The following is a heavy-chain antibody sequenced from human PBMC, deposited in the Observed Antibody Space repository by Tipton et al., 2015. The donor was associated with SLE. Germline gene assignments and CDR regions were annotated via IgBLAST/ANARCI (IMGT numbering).Heavy chain of an antibody. Sequence: TLSLTCTVSGGSISSYYWSWIRQPPGKGPEWIGTIYYSGSPYYNPSLKSRVTISVNTSKNQFSLRLSSVTAADTAMFYCASGTLEWSHEPDYWGQGTLVTVSS. CDR1: GGSISSYY. CDR2: IYYSGSP. J-gene: IGHJ4*02. D-gene: IGHD3-3*01. V-gene: IGHV4-59*07. CDR3: ASGTLEWSHEPDY.